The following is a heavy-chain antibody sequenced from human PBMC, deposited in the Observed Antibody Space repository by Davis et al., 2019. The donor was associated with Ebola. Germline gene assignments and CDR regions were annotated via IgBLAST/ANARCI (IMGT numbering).Heavy chain of an antibody. CDR3: ARDLPGGDWYFDL. Sequence: GGSLRLSCAASGFTFSSYAMHWVRQAPGKGLEWVAVIPYDGSNKYYADSVKGRFTISRDNSKNTLYLQMSSLRAEDTAVYYCARDLPGGDWYFDLWGRGTLVTVSS. CDR2: IPYDGSNK. J-gene: IGHJ2*01. V-gene: IGHV3-30*04. CDR1: GFTFSSYA. D-gene: IGHD1-14*01.